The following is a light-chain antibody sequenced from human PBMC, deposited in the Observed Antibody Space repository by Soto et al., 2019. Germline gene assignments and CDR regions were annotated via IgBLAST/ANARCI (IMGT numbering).Light chain of an antibody. CDR3: QQYIDWPET. J-gene: IGKJ2*01. CDR2: GAS. V-gene: IGKV3D-15*01. Sequence: EIVMTQSPATLSVSPGERATLSCRASQSVGSNLAWYQQKPGQAPSLLISGASTRATGIPARFSGSGSGTEFTLTISSLQSEDFAVYYCQQYIDWPETFGQGTXVDIK. CDR1: QSVGSN.